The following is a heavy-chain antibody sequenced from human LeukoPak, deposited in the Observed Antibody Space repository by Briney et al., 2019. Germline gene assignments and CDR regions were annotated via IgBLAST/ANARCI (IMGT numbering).Heavy chain of an antibody. J-gene: IGHJ4*02. CDR2: ISYDGSNK. CDR1: GFTFSSYG. V-gene: IGHV3-30*18. Sequence: GGSLRLSCAASGFTFSSYGMHWVRQAPGKGLEWVAVISYDGSNKCYADSVKGRFTISRDNSKNTLYLQMNSLRAEDTAVYYCAKDPYFDYWGQGTLVTVSS. CDR3: AKDPYFDY.